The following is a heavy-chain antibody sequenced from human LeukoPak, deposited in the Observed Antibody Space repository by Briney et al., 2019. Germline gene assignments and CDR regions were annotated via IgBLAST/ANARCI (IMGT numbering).Heavy chain of an antibody. CDR3: TTAYYYDSSGFDY. D-gene: IGHD3-22*01. J-gene: IGHJ4*02. Sequence: GRSLRLSCVESGFTFSSYGMHWVRQAPGKGLEWVGRIKSKTDGGTTDYAAPVKGRFTISRDDSKNTLYLQMNSLKTEDTAVYYCTTAYYYDSSGFDYWGQGTLVTVSS. V-gene: IGHV3-15*07. CDR1: GFTFSSYG. CDR2: IKSKTDGGTT.